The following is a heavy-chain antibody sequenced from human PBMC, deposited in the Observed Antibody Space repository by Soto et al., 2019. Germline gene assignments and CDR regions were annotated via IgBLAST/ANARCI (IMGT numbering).Heavy chain of an antibody. V-gene: IGHV4-59*01. CDR1: GGSISSYY. CDR2: IYYSGST. Sequence: PSETLSLTCTVSGGSISSYYWSWIRQPPGKGLEWIGYIYYSGSTNYNPSLKSRVTISVDTSKNQFSLKLSSVIAADTAVYYCARDWWYSSSSSMRDHGMDVWGQGTTVTVSS. J-gene: IGHJ6*02. CDR3: ARDWWYSSSSSMRDHGMDV. D-gene: IGHD6-13*01.